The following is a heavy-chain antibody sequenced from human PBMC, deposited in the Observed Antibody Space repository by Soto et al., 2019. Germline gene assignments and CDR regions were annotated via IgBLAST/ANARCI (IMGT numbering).Heavy chain of an antibody. CDR3: TTDIWPYFQSDY. CDR2: IKSKTDGGTT. V-gene: IGHV3-15*07. D-gene: IGHD2-21*01. CDR1: GLTFSNVW. J-gene: IGHJ4*02. Sequence: VQLVESGGGFVKPGGSLRLSCAASGLTFSNVWMNWVRQAPGKGLEWVGHIKSKTDGGTTDYAVPVKGRFTISRDDSKNTLYLQMNSLKIDDTGVYYCTTDIWPYFQSDYWGQGTLVTVSP.